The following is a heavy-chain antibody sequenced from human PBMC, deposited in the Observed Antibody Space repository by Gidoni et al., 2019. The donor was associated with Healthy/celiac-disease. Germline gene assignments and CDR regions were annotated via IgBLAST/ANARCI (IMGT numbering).Heavy chain of an antibody. Sequence: EVQLVESGGGLVQPGRSMRLSCTASGFTFGDYAMSWFRQAPGKGLEWVGFIRSKAYGGTTEYAASVKGRFTISRDDSKSIAYLQMNSLKTEDTAVYYCTRDQKGYCSSTSCYYARIYYMDVWGKGTTVTVSS. V-gene: IGHV3-49*03. CDR2: IRSKAYGGTT. CDR1: GFTFGDYA. D-gene: IGHD2-2*01. CDR3: TRDQKGYCSSTSCYYARIYYMDV. J-gene: IGHJ6*03.